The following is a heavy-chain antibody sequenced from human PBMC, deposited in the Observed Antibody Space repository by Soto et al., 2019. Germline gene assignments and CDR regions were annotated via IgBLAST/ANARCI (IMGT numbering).Heavy chain of an antibody. CDR3: ARDRRSYSSSWYYIFGDWFDP. D-gene: IGHD6-13*01. V-gene: IGHV3-33*01. CDR1: GFTFSSYG. J-gene: IGHJ5*02. CDR2: IRYDGSNK. Sequence: GGSLRLSCAASGFTFSSYGMHWVRQAPGKGLEWVAVIRYDGSNKYYADSVKGRFTISRDNSKNTLYLQMNSLRAEDTAVYYCARDRRSYSSSWYYIFGDWFDPWGQGTLVTVSS.